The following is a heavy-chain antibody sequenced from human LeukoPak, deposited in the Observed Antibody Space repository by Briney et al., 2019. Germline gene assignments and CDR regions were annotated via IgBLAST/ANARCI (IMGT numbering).Heavy chain of an antibody. CDR3: ARPSDTIFGVVWYFQH. CDR1: GYSISSGYY. Sequence: SETLSLTCAVSGYSISSGYYCGGIRQPPGKGLEWIGSIYHSGSTYYNPSLKSRVTISVDTSKNQFSLKLSSVTAADTAVYYCARPSDTIFGVVWYFQHWGQSTLVTVSS. D-gene: IGHD3-3*01. CDR2: IYHSGST. V-gene: IGHV4-38-2*01. J-gene: IGHJ1*01.